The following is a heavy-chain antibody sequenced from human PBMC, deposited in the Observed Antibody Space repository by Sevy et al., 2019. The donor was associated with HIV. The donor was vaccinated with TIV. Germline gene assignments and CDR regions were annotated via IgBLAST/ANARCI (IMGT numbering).Heavy chain of an antibody. CDR1: GDSMNTYY. V-gene: IGHV4-59*01. J-gene: IGHJ5*02. CDR3: ARVVPGDNWFDP. CDR2: ILYSGST. Sequence: SETLSLTCTVTGDSMNTYYWAWIRQPPGKSLGWVGYILYSGSTKYSPSLKSRVTMALDKSKNEVSRRLNSVTAADTAVYYCARVVPGDNWFDPWGQGRLVTVSS. D-gene: IGHD2-21*01.